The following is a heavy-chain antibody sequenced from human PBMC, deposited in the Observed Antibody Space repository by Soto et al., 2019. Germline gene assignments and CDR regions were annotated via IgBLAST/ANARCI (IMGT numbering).Heavy chain of an antibody. V-gene: IGHV1-18*01. CDR2: ISAYNGNT. CDR1: GYTFTNYG. CDR3: ARGVGSGSYYNQYNWYDP. J-gene: IGHJ5*02. Sequence: ASVKVSCKASGYTFTNYGISWVRQAPGQGLEWMGWISAYNGNTKYAQKLQGRVTMTTDTSTSTAYMELRSLRSDDTAVYYCARGVGSGSYYNQYNWYDPWGQGTLVTVSS. D-gene: IGHD3-10*01.